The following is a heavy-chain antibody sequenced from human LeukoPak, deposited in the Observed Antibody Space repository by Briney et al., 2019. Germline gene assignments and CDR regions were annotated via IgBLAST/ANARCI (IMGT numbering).Heavy chain of an antibody. CDR2: INSDGSST. V-gene: IGHV3-74*01. D-gene: IGHD6-19*01. CDR1: GFTFSSYW. CDR3: ATSGWQYYFDY. Sequence: GGSLRLSCAASGFTFSSYWMHWVPQAPGRGLVWVSRINSDGSSTSYADSVKGRFTISRDNAKNTLYLQMNSLRAEDTAVYYCATSGWQYYFDYWGQGTLVTVSS. J-gene: IGHJ4*02.